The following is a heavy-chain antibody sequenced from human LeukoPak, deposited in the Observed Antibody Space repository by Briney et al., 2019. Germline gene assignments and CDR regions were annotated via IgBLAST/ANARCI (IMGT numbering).Heavy chain of an antibody. CDR1: GASISNYY. D-gene: IGHD2-2*01. CDR3: ARGADCSSTSCYGHWFDP. V-gene: IGHV4-59*01. CDR2: IYYNGRT. J-gene: IGHJ5*02. Sequence: SETLSLTCTVSGASISNYYWSWIRQPPGKWMEWIGYIYYNGRTNYNPSLKSRVTISLDTSKNQFSLKLSSVTAADKAVYYRARGADCSSTSCYGHWFDPWGLGTLVTVSS.